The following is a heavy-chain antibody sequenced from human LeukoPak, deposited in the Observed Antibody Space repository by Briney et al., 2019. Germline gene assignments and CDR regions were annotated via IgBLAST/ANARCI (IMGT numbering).Heavy chain of an antibody. J-gene: IGHJ3*02. CDR2: IYTSGST. Sequence: SETLSLTCTVSGGSISSYYWSWIRQPAGKGLEWIGRIYTSGSTNYNPSLKSRVTMSVDTSKNQFSLKLSSVIAADTAVYYCARDNYYYDSSGYSAFDIWGQGTMVTVSS. CDR3: ARDNYYYDSSGYSAFDI. V-gene: IGHV4-4*07. D-gene: IGHD3-22*01. CDR1: GGSISSYY.